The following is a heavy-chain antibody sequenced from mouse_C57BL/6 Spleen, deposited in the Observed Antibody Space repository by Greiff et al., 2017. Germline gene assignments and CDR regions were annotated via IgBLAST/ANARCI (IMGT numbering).Heavy chain of an antibody. V-gene: IGHV1-82*01. Sequence: QVQLKESGPELVKPGASVKISCKASGYAFSSSWMNWVKQRPGKGLEWIGRIYPGDGDTNYNGKFKGKATLTADKSSSTAYMQLSSLTSEDSAVYFCARGGYDGNYEFAYWGQGTLVTVSA. CDR2: IYPGDGDT. D-gene: IGHD2-1*01. CDR3: ARGGYDGNYEFAY. J-gene: IGHJ3*01. CDR1: GYAFSSSW.